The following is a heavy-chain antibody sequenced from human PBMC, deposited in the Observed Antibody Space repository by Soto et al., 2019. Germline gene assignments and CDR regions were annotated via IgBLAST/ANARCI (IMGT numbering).Heavy chain of an antibody. CDR1: GFTFNNAW. CDR2: IKSKTDGGTA. J-gene: IGHJ4*02. CDR3: TTDDIVVVPTTPFIQGY. V-gene: IGHV3-15*01. D-gene: IGHD2-15*01. Sequence: EVQLVESGGGLVKPGGSLRLSCEASGFTFNNAWMTWVRQAPGKGLEWVGRIKSKTDGGTADYAAPVKGRFTISRDDSKNTLYLQMNSLKTEDTAVYYCTTDDIVVVPTTPFIQGYWGQGTLVTVSS.